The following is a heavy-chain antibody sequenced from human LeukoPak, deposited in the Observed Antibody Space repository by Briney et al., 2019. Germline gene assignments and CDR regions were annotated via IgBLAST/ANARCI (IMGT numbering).Heavy chain of an antibody. CDR1: GFTFSNYA. CDR2: ISSNGGST. V-gene: IGHV3-64*01. Sequence: PGGSLRLSCAASGFTFSNYAMHWVRQAPGKELEYVSAISSNGGSTYYANSVKGRFTISRDNSKNTVYLQMGSLRAEDMAVYYCARNHNIYDSLWFGEPNDLGIYYYYGMDVWGQGTTVTVSS. CDR3: ARNHNIYDSLWFGEPNDLGIYYYYGMDV. J-gene: IGHJ6*02. D-gene: IGHD3-10*01.